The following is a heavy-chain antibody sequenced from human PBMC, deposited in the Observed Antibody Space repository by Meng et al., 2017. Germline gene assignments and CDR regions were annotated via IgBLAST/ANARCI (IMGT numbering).Heavy chain of an antibody. V-gene: IGHV1-3*01. D-gene: IGHD2-21*02. CDR3: ARDLGAGVVTAINY. CDR1: GYTFTSYA. Sequence: QVQLEQSGAGVKKPWASVKVSGKASGYTFTSYAMHWVRQAPGQRLEWMGWINAGNGNTKYSQKFQGRVTITRDTSASTAYMELSSLRSEDTAVYYCARDLGAGVVTAINYWGQGTLVTVSS. J-gene: IGHJ4*02. CDR2: INAGNGNT.